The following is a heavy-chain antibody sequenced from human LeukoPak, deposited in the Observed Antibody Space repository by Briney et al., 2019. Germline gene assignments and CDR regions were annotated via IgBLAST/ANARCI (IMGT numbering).Heavy chain of an antibody. D-gene: IGHD2-15*01. Sequence: ASVKVSCKVSGYTLTELSMHWVRQAPGKGLEWMGGFDPEDGETIYAQKFQGRVTMTRDTSTSTVYMELSSLRSEDTAVYYCARGTFSGLGDYWGQGTLVTVSS. CDR3: ARGTFSGLGDY. V-gene: IGHV1-24*01. CDR1: GYTLTELS. J-gene: IGHJ4*02. CDR2: FDPEDGET.